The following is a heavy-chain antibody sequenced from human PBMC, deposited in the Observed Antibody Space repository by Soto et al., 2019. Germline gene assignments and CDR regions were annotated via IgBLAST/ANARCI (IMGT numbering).Heavy chain of an antibody. V-gene: IGHV3-30-3*01. CDR2: ISYDGSNK. D-gene: IGHD1-26*01. Sequence: WVSLRLSCAASGFTFSSYAMHWVRQAPGKGLEWVAVISYDGSNKYYADSVKGRFTISRDNSKNTLYLQMNSLRAEDTAVYYCARGMKELPYQNWFDPWGQGTLVTVSS. CDR3: ARGMKELPYQNWFDP. CDR1: GFTFSSYA. J-gene: IGHJ5*02.